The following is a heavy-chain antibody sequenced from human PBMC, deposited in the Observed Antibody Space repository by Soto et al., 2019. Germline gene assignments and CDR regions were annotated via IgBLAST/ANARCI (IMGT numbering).Heavy chain of an antibody. J-gene: IGHJ4*02. CDR1: GGSFNSYY. D-gene: IGHD3-16*01. Sequence: PSETLSLTCAVYGGSFNSYYWSWIRQSPGKGLEWIGEVNHSGSTNSNPSLKSRVTVSVDMSKSQFSLKLSSLTAADTAVYYCARGHQGAYFDSWGQGLMVTVSS. CDR2: VNHSGST. V-gene: IGHV4-34*01. CDR3: ARGHQGAYFDS.